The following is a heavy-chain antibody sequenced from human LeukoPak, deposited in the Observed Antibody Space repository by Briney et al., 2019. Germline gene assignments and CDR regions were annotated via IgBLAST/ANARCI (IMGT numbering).Heavy chain of an antibody. CDR2: ISSSGST. V-gene: IGHV4-61*02. Sequence: SETLSLTCTVSGDSISSDDYYWSWIRQPAGKGLEWIGRISSSGSTNYNPSLKSRVTISVDTSKNQFSLKLSSVTAADMAVYFCARGPYSYDSSGAFDIWGQGTMVTVSS. CDR3: ARGPYSYDSSGAFDI. D-gene: IGHD3-22*01. J-gene: IGHJ3*02. CDR1: GDSISSDDYY.